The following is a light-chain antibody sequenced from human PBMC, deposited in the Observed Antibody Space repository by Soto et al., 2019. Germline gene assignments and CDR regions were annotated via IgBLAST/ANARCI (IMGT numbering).Light chain of an antibody. Sequence: ALTQPASVSGSPGQSITISCTGTSSDVGDYNYVSWYQQYPGEAPKLMIYDVSNRPSGVSNRFSGSKSGNTASLTISGLQAEFESNYYCTSYRSSITFYVSGTGTKVTVL. CDR3: TSYRSSITFYV. CDR2: DVS. J-gene: IGLJ1*01. V-gene: IGLV2-14*01. CDR1: SSDVGDYNY.